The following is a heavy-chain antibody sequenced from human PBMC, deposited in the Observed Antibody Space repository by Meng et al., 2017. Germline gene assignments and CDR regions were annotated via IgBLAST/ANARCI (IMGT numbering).Heavy chain of an antibody. J-gene: IGHJ6*02. CDR1: GYTFTSYG. CDR2: ISAYNGNT. V-gene: IGHV1-18*01. D-gene: IGHD3-10*01. Sequence: ASVKVSCKASGYTFTSYGISWVRQAPGQGREWMGWISAYNGNTNYAQKLQGRVTMTTDTSTSTAYMELRSLRSDDTAVYYCARDVKGTMVRGVISYYYYGMDVWGQGTTVTVSS. CDR3: ARDVKGTMVRGVISYYYYGMDV.